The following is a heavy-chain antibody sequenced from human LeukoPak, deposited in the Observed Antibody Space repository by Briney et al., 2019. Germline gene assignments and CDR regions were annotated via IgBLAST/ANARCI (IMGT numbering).Heavy chain of an antibody. CDR3: ARAFGLTDY. D-gene: IGHD3/OR15-3a*01. CDR1: GFTFDDYT. Sequence: GGSLRLSCAASGFTFDDYTMHWVRQAPGKGLEWVSLISWDGGSTYYADSVKGRFTISRDNSKNSLYLQMNSLRDEDTAVYYCARAFGLTDYWGQGTLVTVSS. V-gene: IGHV3-43*01. J-gene: IGHJ4*02. CDR2: ISWDGGST.